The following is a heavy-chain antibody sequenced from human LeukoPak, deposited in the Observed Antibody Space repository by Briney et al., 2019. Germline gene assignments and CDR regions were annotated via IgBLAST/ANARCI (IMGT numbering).Heavy chain of an antibody. V-gene: IGHV3-30*03. CDR1: GFTFDDYA. D-gene: IGHD4-23*01. Sequence: PGGSLRLSCAGSGFTFDDYAMHWVRQAPGKGLEWVSLISYDGSNKYYADSVKGRFTISRDNSKNTLYLQMNSLRAEDTAVYYCARGSTVVWKPPFDPWRQGTLVTVSS. CDR3: ARGSTVVWKPPFDP. J-gene: IGHJ5*02. CDR2: ISYDGSNK.